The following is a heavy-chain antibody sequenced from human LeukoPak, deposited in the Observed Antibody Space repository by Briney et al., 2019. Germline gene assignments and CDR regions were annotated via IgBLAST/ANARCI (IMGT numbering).Heavy chain of an antibody. Sequence: ASVKVSCKASGYTFTSYDINWVRQATGQGLEWMGWMNPNSGNTGYAQKFQGRVTITRNTSISTAYMELSSLRSEDTAVYYCARALAAAGIADLFDPWGQGTLVTVSS. D-gene: IGHD6-13*01. J-gene: IGHJ5*02. V-gene: IGHV1-8*03. CDR2: MNPNSGNT. CDR3: ARALAAAGIADLFDP. CDR1: GYTFTSYD.